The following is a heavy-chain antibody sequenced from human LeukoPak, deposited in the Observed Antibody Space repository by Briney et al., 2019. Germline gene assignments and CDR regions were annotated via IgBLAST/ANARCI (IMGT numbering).Heavy chain of an antibody. Sequence: GASVKVSCKASGYTFTSYGISWVRQAPGQGLEWMGWINTYTGNTNYAQKFQGRVAMTTDTSTNTVYLELRSLRSDDTAVYYCGRDHHYDFDYWGQGTLVTVPS. CDR2: INTYTGNT. V-gene: IGHV1-18*01. D-gene: IGHD3-16*01. CDR1: GYTFTSYG. J-gene: IGHJ4*02. CDR3: GRDHHYDFDY.